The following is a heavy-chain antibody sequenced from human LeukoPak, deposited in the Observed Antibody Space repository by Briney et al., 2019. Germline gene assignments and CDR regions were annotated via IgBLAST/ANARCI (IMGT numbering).Heavy chain of an antibody. J-gene: IGHJ5*02. D-gene: IGHD3-22*01. Sequence: SVKVSCKASGGTFSSYAISWVRQAPGQGLEWMGGIIPIFGTANYAQKFQGRVTITADESTSTAYMELSSLRSEDTAVYYCARVAYYYDSSGWGDWFDPWGQGTLVTVSS. CDR2: IIPIFGTA. V-gene: IGHV1-69*01. CDR3: ARVAYYYDSSGWGDWFDP. CDR1: GGTFSSYA.